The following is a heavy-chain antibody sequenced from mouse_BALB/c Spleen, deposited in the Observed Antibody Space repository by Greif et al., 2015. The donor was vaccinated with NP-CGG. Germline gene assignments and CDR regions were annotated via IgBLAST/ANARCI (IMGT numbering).Heavy chain of an antibody. V-gene: IGHV5-6-5*01. D-gene: IGHD2-3*01. Sequence: DVKLVESGGGLVKPGGSLKLSCAASGFTFSSYAMSWVRQTPEKRLEWVASISSGGSTYYPDSVKGRFTISRDNARNILYLQMSSLRSEDTAMYYCARRGRGYYEAMDYWGQGTSVTVSS. CDR3: ARRGRGYYEAMDY. J-gene: IGHJ4*01. CDR1: GFTFSSYA. CDR2: ISSGGST.